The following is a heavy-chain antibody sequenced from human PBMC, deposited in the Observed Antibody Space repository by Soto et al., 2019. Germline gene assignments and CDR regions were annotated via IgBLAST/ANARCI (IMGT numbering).Heavy chain of an antibody. CDR3: ARDTGYVDILATTVHFGMDV. J-gene: IGHJ6*02. Sequence: QVQLVQSGPEVKNPGASVKVSCKASGYTFANFGIAWVRQAPGQGLEWMGWISAYNGHTNYAQKLQGRVTMTTDTPATTAYTELRSLRADDTGGYYCARDTGYVDILATTVHFGMDVWGQGTTVAVSS. CDR1: GYTFANFG. V-gene: IGHV1-18*01. CDR2: ISAYNGHT. D-gene: IGHD5-12*01.